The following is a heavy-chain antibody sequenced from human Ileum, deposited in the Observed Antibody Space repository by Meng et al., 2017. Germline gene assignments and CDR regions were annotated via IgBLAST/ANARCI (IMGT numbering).Heavy chain of an antibody. CDR1: GFTFSSYG. Sequence: EVQLLESGGGFVQPGGSLRLSCTASGFTFSSYGMSWVRQAPGKGLEWVSGLSGNSNTYYAESVMGRFAIPRDNSKNTLYLQMNSLKAEDTAVYYCARGIGTHGRYYSDYWGQGTLVTVSS. CDR2: LSGNSNT. J-gene: IGHJ4*02. CDR3: ARGIGTHGRYYSDY. V-gene: IGHV3-23*03. D-gene: IGHD3-9*01.